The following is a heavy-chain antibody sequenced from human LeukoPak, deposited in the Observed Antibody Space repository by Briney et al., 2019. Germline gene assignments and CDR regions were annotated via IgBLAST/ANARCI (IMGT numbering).Heavy chain of an antibody. V-gene: IGHV3-21*01. J-gene: IGHJ3*02. CDR1: GFTFSNYN. Sequence: KPGGSLRLSCAASGFTFSNYNMNWVRRAPGKGLEWVSSISSSSSYIYYADSVKGRFTISRDNANNSLYLQMNSLRAEDTTVYYCARGLDDSSGYYDAFDIWGQGTMVTVSS. CDR2: ISSSSSYI. CDR3: ARGLDDSSGYYDAFDI. D-gene: IGHD3-22*01.